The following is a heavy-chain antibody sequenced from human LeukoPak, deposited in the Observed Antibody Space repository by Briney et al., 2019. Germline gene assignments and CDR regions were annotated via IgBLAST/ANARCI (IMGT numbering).Heavy chain of an antibody. V-gene: IGHV4-59*08. CDR2: IYYSGST. J-gene: IGHJ4*02. Sequence: SETLSLTCTVSGGSISSYYWSWIRQPPGKGLEWIGYIYYSGSTSDNPSLKSRVTISVDTSKNQFSLKLSSVTAADTAVYYCARRTELGGDFDYWGQGTLVTVSS. D-gene: IGHD1-14*01. CDR1: GGSISSYY. CDR3: ARRTELGGDFDY.